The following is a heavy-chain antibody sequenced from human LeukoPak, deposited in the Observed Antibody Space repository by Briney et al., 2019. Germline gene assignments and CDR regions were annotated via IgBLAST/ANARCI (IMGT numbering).Heavy chain of an antibody. CDR1: GYTLTELS. Sequence: ASVTVSCKVSGYTLTELSMHWVRQAPGKGLEWMGGFDPEDGETIYAQKFQGRVTMTEDTSTDTAYMELSSLRSEDTAVYYCATDRMYNWNDGGLDYWGQGTLVTVSS. V-gene: IGHV1-24*01. CDR3: ATDRMYNWNDGGLDY. D-gene: IGHD1-20*01. CDR2: FDPEDGET. J-gene: IGHJ4*02.